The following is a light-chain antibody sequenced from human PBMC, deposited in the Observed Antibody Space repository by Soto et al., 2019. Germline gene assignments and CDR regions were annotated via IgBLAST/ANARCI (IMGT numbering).Light chain of an antibody. CDR3: QQYNNWPPFT. CDR1: QSVSRS. CDR2: GAS. Sequence: EILRTQSPATLSVSLGGRVTLSCRASQSVSRSVAWYQQKPGQAPRLLIYGASTRATGIPARFSGSGSGTEFTLTISSLQSEDVAVYYCQQYNNWPPFTFGHGTKVDIK. J-gene: IGKJ3*01. V-gene: IGKV3-15*01.